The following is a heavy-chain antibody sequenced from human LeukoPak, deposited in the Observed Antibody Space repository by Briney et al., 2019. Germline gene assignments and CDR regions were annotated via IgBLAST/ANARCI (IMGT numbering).Heavy chain of an antibody. CDR1: GYTFTRYY. V-gene: IGHV1-2*02. CDR3: ARDQDGYYYYYMDV. CDR2: INPNSGGT. J-gene: IGHJ6*03. Sequence: ASVKVSCKASGYTFTRYYMHWVRQAPGQGLEWMGWINPNSGGTNYAQKFQGRVTMTRDTSISTAYMELSRLRSDDTAVYYCARDQDGYYYYYMDVWGKGTTVTVSS.